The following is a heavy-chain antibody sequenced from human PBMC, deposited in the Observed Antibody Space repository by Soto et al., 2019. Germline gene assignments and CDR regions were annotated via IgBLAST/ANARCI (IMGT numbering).Heavy chain of an antibody. CDR3: IVRYPYYFDY. CDR1: GFTFSNAW. J-gene: IGHJ4*02. CDR2: IKSKTDGGTT. Sequence: EVQLVESGGGLVQPGGSLRLSCAASGFTFSNAWMNWVRQAPGKGLEWVGRIKSKTDGGTTDYAAPVKGRCTISRAASINPLYLQMNSLKTEDTAVYYCIVRYPYYFDYWGQGTPVTVSS. D-gene: IGHD2-21*01. V-gene: IGHV3-15*07.